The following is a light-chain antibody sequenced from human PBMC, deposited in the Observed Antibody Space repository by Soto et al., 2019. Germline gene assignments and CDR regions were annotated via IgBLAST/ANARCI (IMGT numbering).Light chain of an antibody. CDR1: QNINRW. J-gene: IGKJ2*01. Sequence: DIQMTQSPSTLSASVGDRVTISCRASQNINRWLAWYQQKPGKAPKLLIFKASTLESGVPSRFSGSGSGTEFTLTISSLQPDDFATYYCQQYNTYETFGQGTKLEIK. CDR3: QQYNTYET. V-gene: IGKV1-5*03. CDR2: KAS.